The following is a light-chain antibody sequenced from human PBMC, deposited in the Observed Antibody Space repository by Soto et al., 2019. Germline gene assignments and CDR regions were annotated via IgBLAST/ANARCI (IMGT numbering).Light chain of an antibody. Sequence: EIVLTQSPATLSLSPGERATLSCRASQSVTRFLAWYQQKPGQAPRLLIYDASKRATGIPARFSGSGSGTDFSLTIGSLEPEDFAVYYCQQSNYWPLTFGRGTKVEIK. CDR2: DAS. V-gene: IGKV3-11*01. J-gene: IGKJ4*01. CDR3: QQSNYWPLT. CDR1: QSVTRF.